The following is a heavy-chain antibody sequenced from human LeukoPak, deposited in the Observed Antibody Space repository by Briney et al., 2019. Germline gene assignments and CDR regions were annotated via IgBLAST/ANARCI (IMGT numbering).Heavy chain of an antibody. J-gene: IGHJ4*02. CDR2: INHSGST. Sequence: SETLSLTCAVYGGSFSGYYWSWIRQPPGKGLEWIGEINHSGSTNYNPSLKSRVTISVDTSKNQFSLKLSSVTAADTAVYYCARGRGGITMVRYDYWGQGTLVTVSS. CDR1: GGSFSGYY. V-gene: IGHV4-34*01. CDR3: ARGRGGITMVRYDY. D-gene: IGHD3-10*01.